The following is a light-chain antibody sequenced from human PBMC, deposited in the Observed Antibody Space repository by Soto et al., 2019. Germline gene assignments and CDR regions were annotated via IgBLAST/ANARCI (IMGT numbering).Light chain of an antibody. CDR2: GAS. Sequence: EILMTQSPATLSVSPGERATLSCRASQSVSSNLAWYQQKPGQAPRLLIFGASTRASGIPARFSAGGSGTDFTLSISSLEPEDFAVYYCQQRYDWVTFGGGTKVDIK. CDR1: QSVSSN. J-gene: IGKJ4*01. CDR3: QQRYDWVT. V-gene: IGKV3-15*01.